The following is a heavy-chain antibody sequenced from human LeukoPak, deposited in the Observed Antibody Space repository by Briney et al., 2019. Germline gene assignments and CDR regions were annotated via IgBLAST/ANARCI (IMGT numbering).Heavy chain of an antibody. CDR2: ISSSSSYI. J-gene: IGHJ4*02. D-gene: IGHD3-22*01. CDR3: NRDSSGYRPAY. CDR1: GFTFSSYS. V-gene: IGHV3-21*01. Sequence: GGSLRLSCAASGFTFSSYSMNWVRQAPGKGLEWVSSISSSSSYIYYADSVKGRFTISRDNAKNSLYLQMNSLRAEDTAVYSCNRDSSGYRPAYWGQGTLVTVSS.